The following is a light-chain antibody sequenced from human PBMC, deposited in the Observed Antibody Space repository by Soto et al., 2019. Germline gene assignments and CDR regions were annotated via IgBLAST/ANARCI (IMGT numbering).Light chain of an antibody. CDR2: EVS. CDR1: TNDIGSYDY. CDR3: TSFARGISIL. J-gene: IGLJ2*01. V-gene: IGLV2-14*01. Sequence: QSALTQPASVSGSPGQWITISCTGSTNDIGSYDYVSWYQQHPGKAPKLIISEVSNRPSGVSNRFSGSKSGNAASLTISGLKAEDEADYYCTSFARGISILFGGGTKLTVL.